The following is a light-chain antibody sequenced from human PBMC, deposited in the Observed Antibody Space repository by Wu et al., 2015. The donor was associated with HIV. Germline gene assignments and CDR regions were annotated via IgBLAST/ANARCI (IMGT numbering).Light chain of an antibody. V-gene: IGKV3D-20*02. CDR1: QSVSSSY. CDR2: DTS. J-gene: IGKJ4*01. CDR3: QQRNNWPLT. Sequence: EIVMTQSPATLSVSPGERATLSCRASQSVSSSYLAWYQQKPGQAPRLLIYDTSNRATGIPARFSGSGSGTDFTLTISSLEPEDFAIYYCQQRNNWPLTFGGGTNVEIK.